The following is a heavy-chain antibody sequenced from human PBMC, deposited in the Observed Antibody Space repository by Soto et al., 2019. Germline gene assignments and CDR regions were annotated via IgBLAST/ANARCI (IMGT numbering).Heavy chain of an antibody. Sequence: KPSETLSLTCTVSGGSISSYYWSWIRQPPGKGLEWIGYIYYSGSTNYNPSLKSRVTISVDTSKNQFSLKLSSVTAADTAVYYCARRHYDLSDWFEPWGQGTLATVSS. V-gene: IGHV4-59*01. CDR3: ARRHYDLSDWFEP. CDR1: GGSISSYY. J-gene: IGHJ5*02. CDR2: IYYSGST. D-gene: IGHD3-3*01.